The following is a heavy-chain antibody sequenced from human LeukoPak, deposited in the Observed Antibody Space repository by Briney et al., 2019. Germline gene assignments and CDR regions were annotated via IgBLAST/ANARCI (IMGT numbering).Heavy chain of an antibody. D-gene: IGHD2-15*01. CDR1: GFTFDDYT. CDR2: ISWDGGST. J-gene: IGHJ4*02. V-gene: IGHV3-43*01. CDR3: AREYCSGGTCYLPGY. Sequence: GGSLTLSCAASGFTFDDYTMHWVRHAPGKGLEWVSLISWDGGSTYYVDSVKGRFTISRDNAKNSLDLQMNSLRAEDTAVYYCAREYCSGGTCYLPGYWGQGTLVTVSS.